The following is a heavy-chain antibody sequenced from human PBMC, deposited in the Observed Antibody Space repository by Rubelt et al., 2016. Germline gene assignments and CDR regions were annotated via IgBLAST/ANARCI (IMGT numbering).Heavy chain of an antibody. CDR1: GFTFSNYA. D-gene: IGHD1-7*01. CDR3: ARGGNKWNYGALDAFDI. V-gene: IGHV3-48*04. Sequence: VQLLDSGGGLVQPGGSLRLSCATSGFTFSNYAMSWVRQAPGKGLEWVSYISGRGSTMYYADSVKGRFTISRDNAKNSLFLQMNSLRAEDTAVYYCARGGNKWNYGALDAFDIWGQGTMVTVSS. CDR2: ISGRGSTM. J-gene: IGHJ3*02.